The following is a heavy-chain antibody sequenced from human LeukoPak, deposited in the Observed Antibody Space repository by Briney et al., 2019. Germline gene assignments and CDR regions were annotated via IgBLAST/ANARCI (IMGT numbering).Heavy chain of an antibody. Sequence: PGGSLRLSCAASGFTFSSYSMNWVRQAPGKGLEWVSSISSSSSYIYYADSVKGRFTISRDNAKNSLYLQVNSLRAEDTAVYYCAREGYYDISGYQNFDYWGQGTLVTVSS. J-gene: IGHJ4*02. D-gene: IGHD3-22*01. CDR3: AREGYYDISGYQNFDY. CDR1: GFTFSSYS. CDR2: ISSSSSYI. V-gene: IGHV3-21*01.